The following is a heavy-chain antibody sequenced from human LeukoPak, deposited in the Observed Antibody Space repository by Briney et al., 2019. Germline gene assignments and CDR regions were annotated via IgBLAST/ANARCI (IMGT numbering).Heavy chain of an antibody. J-gene: IGHJ4*02. CDR3: TKAPLRSCTGSFCYPFDY. CDR1: GFTFTNYA. D-gene: IGHD2-8*02. CDR2: TVVSRPDT. V-gene: IGHV3-23*01. Sequence: GGSLTLSCAASGFTFTNYAMCWVRKTPGKGLEWVSATVVSRPDTSHSDPVKASRTVSRDNSRNTLYPQKQSLRVADTSVFYFTKAPLRSCTGSFCYPFDYWGQGTMVTVSS.